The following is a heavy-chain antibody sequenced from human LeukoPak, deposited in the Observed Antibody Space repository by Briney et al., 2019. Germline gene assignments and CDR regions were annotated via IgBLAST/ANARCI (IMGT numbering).Heavy chain of an antibody. Sequence: GGSLRLSCAASGFTFSSYWMSWVRQAPGKGLEWVANINKDGGEKYYVDSVKGRFTISRDSAKNSLYLQMNSLRADDTAVYYCVKEAPGYYYDSSGYLDYWGQGTLVTVSS. CDR1: GFTFSSYW. V-gene: IGHV3-7*03. CDR2: INKDGGEK. J-gene: IGHJ4*02. D-gene: IGHD3-22*01. CDR3: VKEAPGYYYDSSGYLDY.